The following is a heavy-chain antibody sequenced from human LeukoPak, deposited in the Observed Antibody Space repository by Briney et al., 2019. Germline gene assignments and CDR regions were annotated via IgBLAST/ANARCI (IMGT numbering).Heavy chain of an antibody. J-gene: IGHJ4*02. D-gene: IGHD3-22*01. CDR1: GGSFSGYY. CDR3: SLDYYDSNGYYYPFDY. Sequence: PSETLSLTCAVYGGSFSGYYWTWIRQPPGKGLEWIGEINHSGGTNFNPSLKSRLTISVDTSKNQVSLELSSVTAADTAVYYCSLDYYDSNGYYYPFDYWGQGSLVTVSS. V-gene: IGHV4-34*01. CDR2: INHSGGT.